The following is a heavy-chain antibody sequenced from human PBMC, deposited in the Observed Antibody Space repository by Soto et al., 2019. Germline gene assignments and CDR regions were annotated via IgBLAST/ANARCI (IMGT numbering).Heavy chain of an antibody. CDR2: ISSSSSTI. CDR1: GFTFSSYS. CDR3: ARVLFPRIFDY. Sequence: GGSLRLSCAASGFTFSSYSMNWVRQAPGKGLEWVSYISSSSSTIYYADSVKGRFTISRDNAKNSLYLQMNSLRAEDTAVYYCARVLFPRIFDYWGQGTLVTVSS. D-gene: IGHD2-21*01. V-gene: IGHV3-48*01. J-gene: IGHJ4*02.